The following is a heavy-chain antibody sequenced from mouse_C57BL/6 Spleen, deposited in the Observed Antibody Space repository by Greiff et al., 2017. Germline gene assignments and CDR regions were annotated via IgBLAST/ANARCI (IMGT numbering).Heavy chain of an antibody. V-gene: IGHV1-59*01. Sequence: QVQLQQSGAELVRPGTSVKLSCKASGYTFTSYWMHWVKQRPGQGLEWIGVIDPSDSSTNYNQKVKGKATLTVDTSTSTTYMQLKSLTSEDSAVYFCARGGGAYYFDYWGQGTTLTVSS. CDR2: IDPSDSST. CDR3: ARGGGAYYFDY. CDR1: GYTFTSYW. J-gene: IGHJ2*01.